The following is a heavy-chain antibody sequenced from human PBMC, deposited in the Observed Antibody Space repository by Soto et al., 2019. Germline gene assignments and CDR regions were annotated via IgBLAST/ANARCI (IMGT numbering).Heavy chain of an antibody. CDR3: AKVGGRYIWAFDI. V-gene: IGHV4-59*01. D-gene: IGHD1-26*01. Sequence: SETLSLTCTVSGGSISSYYWSWIRQPPGKGLEWIGNIHYSGSTNYNPSLKSRVTTSVDTSKNQFSLKLSSVTAADTAVYYCAKVGGRYIWAFDIWGQGTMVTVSS. CDR1: GGSISSYY. J-gene: IGHJ3*02. CDR2: IHYSGST.